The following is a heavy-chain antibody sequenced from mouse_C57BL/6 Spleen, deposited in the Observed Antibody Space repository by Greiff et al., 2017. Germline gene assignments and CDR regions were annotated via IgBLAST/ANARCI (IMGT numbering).Heavy chain of an antibody. V-gene: IGHV1-55*01. Sequence: QVQLQQPGAELVKPGASVKMSCKASGYTFTSYWITWVKQRPGQGLEWIGDIYPGSGSTNYNEKFKSKATLTVDTSSSTAYMQLSSLTSEDSAVYYCAREEGIYDGYYRDYWGQGTTLTVSS. CDR1: GYTFTSYW. CDR3: AREEGIYDGYYRDY. D-gene: IGHD2-3*01. J-gene: IGHJ2*01. CDR2: IYPGSGST.